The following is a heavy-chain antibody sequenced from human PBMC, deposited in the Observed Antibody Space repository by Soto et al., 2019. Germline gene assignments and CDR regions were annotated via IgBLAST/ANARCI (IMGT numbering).Heavy chain of an antibody. V-gene: IGHV3-23*01. D-gene: IGHD6-19*01. CDR2: ITGSGDSS. CDR3: AKGSASAWYRFDY. Sequence: EVQLLESGGGLVQTGGSLRVSCAASGFTFSIYAMSWVRQAPGKGLDWVSTITGSGDSSYYADSVKGRFTIARDNSKNRLYRQMNILRAEDTAVYYCAKGSASAWYRFDYWGQGTLVTVSS. CDR1: GFTFSIYA. J-gene: IGHJ4*02.